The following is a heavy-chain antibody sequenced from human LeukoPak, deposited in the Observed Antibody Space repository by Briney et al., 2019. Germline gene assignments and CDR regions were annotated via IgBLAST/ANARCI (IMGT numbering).Heavy chain of an antibody. Sequence: PGGSLRLSCAAPGFTFSSYWMHWVRQAPGKGLVWVSRINSDGSSTSYADSVKGRFTISRDNAKNTLYLQMNSLRAEDTAVYYCARDRVLLWFGDSNYNWFDPWGQGTLATVSS. CDR3: ARDRVLLWFGDSNYNWFDP. D-gene: IGHD3-10*01. V-gene: IGHV3-74*01. CDR2: INSDGSST. J-gene: IGHJ5*02. CDR1: GFTFSSYW.